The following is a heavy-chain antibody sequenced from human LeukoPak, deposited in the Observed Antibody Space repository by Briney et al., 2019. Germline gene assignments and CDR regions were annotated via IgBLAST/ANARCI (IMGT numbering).Heavy chain of an antibody. D-gene: IGHD2-21*02. CDR2: ISSSSSYT. Sequence: GGSLRLSCAASGFTFSSYSMNWVRQAPGKGLEWVSSISSSSSYTYYADSVKGRFTISRDNAKNSLYLQMNSLRAEDTAVYYCARDIVGIYCGGDCSPAFDIWGQGTVVTVSS. CDR3: ARDIVGIYCGGDCSPAFDI. CDR1: GFTFSSYS. J-gene: IGHJ3*02. V-gene: IGHV3-21*01.